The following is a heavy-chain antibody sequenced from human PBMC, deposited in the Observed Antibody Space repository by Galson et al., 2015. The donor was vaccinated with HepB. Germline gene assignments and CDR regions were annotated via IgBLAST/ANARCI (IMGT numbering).Heavy chain of an antibody. J-gene: IGHJ6*03. CDR3: ARAYPGYSGYDLSSWDYYYMDV. Sequence: SVKVSCKASGYTFTGYYIHWVRQAPGQGLEWMGGIIPIFGTANYPQKFQGRVTITADESTSTAYMELSSLRSEDTAVYYCARAYPGYSGYDLSSWDYYYMDVWGKGTTVTVSS. D-gene: IGHD5-12*01. CDR1: GYTFTGYY. CDR2: IIPIFGTA. V-gene: IGHV1-69*13.